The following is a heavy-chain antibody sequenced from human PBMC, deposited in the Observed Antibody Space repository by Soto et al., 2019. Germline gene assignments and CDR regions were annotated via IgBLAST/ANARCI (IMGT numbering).Heavy chain of an antibody. CDR1: GGSISSGDYY. Sequence: QVQLQESGPGLVKPSQTLSLTCTVSGGSISSGDYYWSWIRQPPGKGLEWIGYIYYSGSTYYSPSLKSRVTISVDTAKNPCSLKLRSVPAADTAVYDCATERPDAARLDPWGQGTLVTVSS. J-gene: IGHJ5*02. V-gene: IGHV4-30-4*01. D-gene: IGHD2-2*01. CDR3: ATERPDAARLDP. CDR2: IYYSGST.